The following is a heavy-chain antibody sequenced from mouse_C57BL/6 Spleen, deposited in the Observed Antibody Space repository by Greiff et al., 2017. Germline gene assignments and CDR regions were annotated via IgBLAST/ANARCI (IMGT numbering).Heavy chain of an antibody. D-gene: IGHD1-1*01. V-gene: IGHV1-50*01. CDR3: AKGDYGRGYYFDY. J-gene: IGHJ2*01. Sequence: QVQLQQPGAELVKPGASVKLSCKASGYTFTSYWMQWVKQRPGQGLEWIGEIDPSDSYTNYNQKFKDKATLTVNTTCSPAYMQSSSLTSEDSAVYYCAKGDYGRGYYFDYWGQGTTLTVSS. CDR1: GYTFTSYW. CDR2: IDPSDSYT.